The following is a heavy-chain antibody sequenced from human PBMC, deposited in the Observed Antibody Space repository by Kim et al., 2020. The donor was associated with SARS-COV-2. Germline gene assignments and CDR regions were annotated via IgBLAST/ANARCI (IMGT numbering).Heavy chain of an antibody. CDR3: SRHLRYCDSRALDY. J-gene: IGHJ4*02. V-gene: IGHV4-4*02. CDR1: GGSINTNNW. D-gene: IGHD4-17*01. Sequence: SETLSLTCAVSGGSINTNNWCTWVLQTPGRGLEVMGALYDDGTTDNNPSPGSRRTISVDKSENQFSFRLTSVTAADTAVSYCSRHLRYCDSRALDYWCQ. CDR2: LYDDGTT.